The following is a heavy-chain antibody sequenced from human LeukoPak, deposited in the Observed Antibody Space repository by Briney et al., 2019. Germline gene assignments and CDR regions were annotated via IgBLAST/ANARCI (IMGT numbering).Heavy chain of an antibody. V-gene: IGHV6-1*01. J-gene: IGHJ6*03. CDR3: ARLSFSMGPTRDYYMDV. Sequence: SQTLSLTCAISGDSISSNSATWNWIRQSPSRGLEWLGRTYYKSKWYNDYAVSVKSRITINPDTSKNQFSLQLNSVTPEDTAVYYCARLSFSMGPTRDYYMDVWGKGTTVTVSS. CDR1: GDSISSNSAT. CDR2: TYYKSKWYN. D-gene: IGHD2/OR15-2a*01.